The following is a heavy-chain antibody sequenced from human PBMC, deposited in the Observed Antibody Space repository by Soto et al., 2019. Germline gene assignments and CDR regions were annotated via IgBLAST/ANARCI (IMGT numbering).Heavy chain of an antibody. CDR1: GGSISSGGYS. J-gene: IGHJ4*02. CDR3: ARLYAYYYDRSGYQVPDYYFAY. Sequence: QLQLQESGSGLVKPSQTLSLTCAVSGGSISSGGYSWSWIRQPPGKGLEWIGYIYHSGSTYYNPSLKSRVTISVDRSKNKFSLKLSSVTGADTAVYYCARLYAYYYDRSGYQVPDYYFAYCGRGTLVTVSS. CDR2: IYHSGST. D-gene: IGHD3-22*01. V-gene: IGHV4-30-2*01.